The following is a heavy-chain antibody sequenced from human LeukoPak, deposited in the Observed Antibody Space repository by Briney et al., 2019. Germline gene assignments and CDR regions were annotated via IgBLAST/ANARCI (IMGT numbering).Heavy chain of an antibody. CDR2: IRSKAYGGTT. D-gene: IGHD6-13*01. J-gene: IGHJ4*02. V-gene: IGHV3-49*04. CDR3: TALRTYSSSWYTLDY. CDR1: GFTLGDYA. Sequence: GRSLRLSCTPSGFTLGDYAMSWVRQAPGKGLEWVGFIRSKAYGGTTEYAASVKGRFTISRDDSKSIAYLQMDSLKTEDTAVYYCTALRTYSSSWYTLDYWGQGTLVTVSS.